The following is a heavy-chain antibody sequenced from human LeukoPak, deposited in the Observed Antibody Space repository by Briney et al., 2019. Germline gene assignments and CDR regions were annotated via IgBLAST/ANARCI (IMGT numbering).Heavy chain of an antibody. J-gene: IGHJ5*02. Sequence: RSLLLSCAASGFTFSSYGMHWARQAPAKGLEWVAVIWYDGSNKYYADSVKGRFTISRDNSKNPLYLKMNSLRAEDTAVYYCARDYAGENWFDPWGQGTLVTVSS. CDR2: IWYDGSNK. CDR3: ARDYAGENWFDP. CDR1: GFTFSSYG. V-gene: IGHV3-33*01. D-gene: IGHD3-16*01.